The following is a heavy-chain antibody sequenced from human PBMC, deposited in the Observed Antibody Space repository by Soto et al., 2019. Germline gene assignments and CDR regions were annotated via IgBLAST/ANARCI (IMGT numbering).Heavy chain of an antibody. V-gene: IGHV4-34*01. CDR1: GGSFSGYY. J-gene: IGHJ4*02. D-gene: IGHD3-9*01. CDR3: ARGLKYYDILTGYYYFDY. Sequence: SETLSLTCAVYGGSFSGYYWSWIRQPPGKGLEWIGEINHSGSTNYNPSLKSRVTISVDTSKNQFSLKLSSVTAADTAVYYCARGLKYYDILTGYYYFDYWGQGTLVTVSS. CDR2: INHSGST.